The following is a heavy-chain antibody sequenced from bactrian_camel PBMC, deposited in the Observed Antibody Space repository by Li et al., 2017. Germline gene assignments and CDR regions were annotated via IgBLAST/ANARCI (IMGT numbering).Heavy chain of an antibody. D-gene: IGHD7*01. V-gene: IGHV3S1*01. CDR2: ISANGGYT. CDR3: AARLTYGGSCIDLKDFAY. CDR1: SDTYTRGC. Sequence: HVQLVESGGGSVQAGGSLRLSCAASSDTYTRGCMAWFRRRPGQEREGIAAISANGGYTFHAESVRGRFTISRDNKKNTPYLQMNSLKPEDTADYYCAARLTYGGSCIDLKDFAYWGQGTQVTVS. J-gene: IGHJ6*01.